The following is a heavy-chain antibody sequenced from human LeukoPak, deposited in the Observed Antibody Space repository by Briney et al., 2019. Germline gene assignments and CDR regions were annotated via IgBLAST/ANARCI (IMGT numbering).Heavy chain of an antibody. J-gene: IGHJ3*02. D-gene: IGHD3-22*01. CDR3: ARSGYYNSNTVWAFDI. CDR1: GGSASSGSYY. CDR2: IYYSGST. V-gene: IGHV4-61*01. Sequence: SETLSLTCTVSGGSASSGSYYWSWIRQPPGKGLEWIGYIYYSGSTNYNPSLKSRVTISIDTSKNQFSLKLSSVTAADTAVYYCARSGYYNSNTVWAFDIWGQGTKVTVSS.